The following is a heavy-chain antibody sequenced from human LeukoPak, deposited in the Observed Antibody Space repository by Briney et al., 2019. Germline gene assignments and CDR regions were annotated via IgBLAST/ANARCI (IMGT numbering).Heavy chain of an antibody. Sequence: PGGSLRLSCAASGFTFSSYGMHWVRQAPGKGLEWVAFIRYDGSNKYYADSVKGRFTISRDNSKNTLNLQMNSLRAEDTAVYYCATFSGYHTRGYFDYWGQGTLVTVSS. CDR2: IRYDGSNK. CDR1: GFTFSSYG. J-gene: IGHJ4*02. CDR3: ATFSGYHTRGYFDY. V-gene: IGHV3-30*02. D-gene: IGHD3-10*01.